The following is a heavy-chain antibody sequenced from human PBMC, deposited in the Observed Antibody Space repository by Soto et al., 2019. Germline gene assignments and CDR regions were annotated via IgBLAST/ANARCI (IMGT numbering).Heavy chain of an antibody. Sequence: QVQLVESGGGVVQPGRSLRLSCAASGFTFSSYGMHWVRQAPGKGLEWVAVIWYDGSNKYYAVSVKGRFTISRDNSKNTLYLQMNSLRAEDTAVYYCARDFDYGELMGEFFYYYGMDVWGQGTTVTVSS. CDR2: IWYDGSNK. CDR1: GFTFSSYG. J-gene: IGHJ6*02. CDR3: ARDFDYGELMGEFFYYYGMDV. D-gene: IGHD4-17*01. V-gene: IGHV3-33*01.